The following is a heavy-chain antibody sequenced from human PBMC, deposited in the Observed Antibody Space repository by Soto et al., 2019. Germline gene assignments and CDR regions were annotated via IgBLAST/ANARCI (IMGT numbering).Heavy chain of an antibody. J-gene: IGHJ4*02. CDR3: ARGRYGDY. CDR2: ISAHNGNT. Sequence: QVHLVQSGAEVKKPGASVKVSCKASGYTFTSYGITWVRQAPGQGLEWMGWISAHNGNTAYAQKFQGRVIVTRDTSTSTAYMELRSLISDATAVYYCARGRYGDYWGQGALVTVSS. V-gene: IGHV1-18*01. CDR1: GYTFTSYG. D-gene: IGHD1-1*01.